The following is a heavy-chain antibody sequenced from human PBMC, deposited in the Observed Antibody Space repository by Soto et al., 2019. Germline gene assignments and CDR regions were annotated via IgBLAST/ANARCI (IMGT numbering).Heavy chain of an antibody. J-gene: IGHJ5*02. CDR3: ARSPAAGIRWFDP. CDR1: GYTFTSYA. CDR2: INAGNGNT. V-gene: IGHV1-3*01. Sequence: ASVKVSCKASGYTFTSYAMHWVRQAPGQRLEWMGWINAGNGNTKYSQKFQGRVTITRDTSASTAYMELSSLRSEDTAVYYCARSPAAGIRWFDPWGQGTLVTVSS. D-gene: IGHD6-13*01.